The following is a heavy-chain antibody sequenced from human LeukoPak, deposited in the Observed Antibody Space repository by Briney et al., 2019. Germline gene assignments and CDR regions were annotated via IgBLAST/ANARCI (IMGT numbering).Heavy chain of an antibody. CDR2: IYTSGST. V-gene: IGHV4-61*02. D-gene: IGHD3-3*01. CDR1: GGSISSGSYY. Sequence: SQTLSLTCTVSGGSISSGSYYWSWIRQPAGKGLEWIGRIYTSGSTNYNPSLKSRVTISVDTSKNQFSLKLSSVTAADTAVYYCAREITVLRFLEWLNWSDPWGQGTLVTVSS. CDR3: AREITVLRFLEWLNWSDP. J-gene: IGHJ5*02.